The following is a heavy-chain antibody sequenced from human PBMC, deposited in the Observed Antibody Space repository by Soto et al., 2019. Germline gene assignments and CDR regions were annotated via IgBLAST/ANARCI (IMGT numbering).Heavy chain of an antibody. CDR3: ARGSWCGALGNLDYGLDV. Sequence: QVQLVQSGAEVKKPGASVKVSCKASGYTLTSYDINWVRQATGQGLEWMGWMNPNSGDRGYAQKFQGKVTMTGNTXTXPXXREPRSLRSEDTAVSYCARGSWCGALGNLDYGLDVWGQGTTVTVSS. J-gene: IGHJ6*02. V-gene: IGHV1-8*01. D-gene: IGHD3-10*01. CDR2: MNPNSGDR. CDR1: GYTLTSYD.